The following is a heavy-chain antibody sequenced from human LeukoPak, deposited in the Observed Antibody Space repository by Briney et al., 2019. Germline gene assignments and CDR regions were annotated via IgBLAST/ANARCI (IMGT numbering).Heavy chain of an antibody. Sequence: PSETLSLTCTVSGGSISSYYWSWIRQPPGKGLEWIGYIYYSGSTNYNPSLKSRVTISVDTSKNQFSLKLSSVTAADTAVYYCARDRLQSFRSDAFDIWGQGTMVTVSS. J-gene: IGHJ3*02. D-gene: IGHD4-11*01. CDR2: IYYSGST. CDR3: ARDRLQSFRSDAFDI. CDR1: GGSISSYY. V-gene: IGHV4-59*01.